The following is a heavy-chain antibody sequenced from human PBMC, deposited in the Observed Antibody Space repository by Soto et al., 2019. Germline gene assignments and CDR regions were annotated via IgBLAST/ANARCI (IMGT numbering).Heavy chain of an antibody. CDR3: AKDRIGGNFDS. J-gene: IGHJ4*02. CDR2: ISGTGGST. CDR1: GFTFNNYA. Sequence: GGSLRLSCAASGFTFNNYAMNWVRQAPGKGLEWVATISGTGGSTYYADSVKGRFTISRDNSKNTLYLQMNSLRVEDTAVYYCAKDRIGGNFDSWGQGTQVTVSS. V-gene: IGHV3-23*01.